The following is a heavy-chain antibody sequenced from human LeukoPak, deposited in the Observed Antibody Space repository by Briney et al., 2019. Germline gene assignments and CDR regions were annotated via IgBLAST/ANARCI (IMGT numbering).Heavy chain of an antibody. Sequence: GESLKISCKGSGYSFTSYWIGWVRQMPGKGLEWMGIIYPGDPDTRYSPSFQGQVTISADKSISTAYLQWSSLKASDTAMYYCARHPTSLLGYYYGMDVWGQGTTVTVSS. D-gene: IGHD2-15*01. CDR3: ARHPTSLLGYYYGMDV. CDR2: IYPGDPDT. V-gene: IGHV5-51*01. J-gene: IGHJ6*02. CDR1: GYSFTSYW.